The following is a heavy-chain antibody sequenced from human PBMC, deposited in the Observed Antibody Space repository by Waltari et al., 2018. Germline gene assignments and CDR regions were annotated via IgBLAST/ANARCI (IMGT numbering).Heavy chain of an antibody. V-gene: IGHV3-48*01. Sequence: EVQLVESGGGLVQPGGSLRLSCAASGFTFSSYSMNWVRQAPGKGLEWVSYISSSSSTIYYADSVKGRFTISRDNAKNSLYLQMNSLRAEDTAVYYCARDDSSGWYSQSNGRYYYYYYGMDVWGQWTTVTVSS. CDR2: ISSSSSTI. CDR3: ARDDSSGWYSQSNGRYYYYYYGMDV. CDR1: GFTFSSYS. J-gene: IGHJ6*02. D-gene: IGHD6-19*01.